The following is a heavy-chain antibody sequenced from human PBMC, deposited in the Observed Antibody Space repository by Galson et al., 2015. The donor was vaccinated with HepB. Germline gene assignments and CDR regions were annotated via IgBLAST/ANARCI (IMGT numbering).Heavy chain of an antibody. CDR1: GVSISGGQYY. D-gene: IGHD2-8*01. Sequence: SETLSLTCAVSGVSISGGQYYWGWIRQSPTKGLEWIGSIYYGGRTYFSPSFQSRVAMSVDTSKNQLSLTLSSVTAADTAVYYCARPLVLNGRFTPGVGPFHIWGQGTLVTVSS. V-gene: IGHV4-39*01. CDR2: IYYGGRT. CDR3: ARPLVLNGRFTPGVGPFHI. J-gene: IGHJ4*02.